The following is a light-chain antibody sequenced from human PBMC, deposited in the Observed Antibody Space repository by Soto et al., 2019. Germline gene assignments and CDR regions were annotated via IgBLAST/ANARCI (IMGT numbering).Light chain of an antibody. J-gene: IGLJ2*01. Sequence: QSALTQPASVSGSPGQSITISCTGTSSDVGGYNYVSWYQQHPGIAPKLMISEVSNRPSGASNRFSGSKSGNTASLTISGRQAEDEADYYCSSYTSSSTLVFGGGTKLTVL. V-gene: IGLV2-14*01. CDR1: SSDVGGYNY. CDR2: EVS. CDR3: SSYTSSSTLV.